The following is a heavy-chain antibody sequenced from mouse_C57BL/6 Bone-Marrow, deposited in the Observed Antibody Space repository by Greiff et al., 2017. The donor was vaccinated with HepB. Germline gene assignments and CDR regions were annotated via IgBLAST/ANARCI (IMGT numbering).Heavy chain of an antibody. CDR1: GYTFTSYW. Sequence: VQLQQSGTVLARPGASVKMSCKTSGYTFTSYWMHWVKQRPGQGLEWIGAIYPGNIDTNYNQKFKGKVKLTAFTSASTAYMELSSLTNEDSAVYYCTRYGPYYFDYWGQGTTLTVSS. J-gene: IGHJ2*01. D-gene: IGHD1-1*02. CDR2: IYPGNIDT. CDR3: TRYGPYYFDY. V-gene: IGHV1-5*01.